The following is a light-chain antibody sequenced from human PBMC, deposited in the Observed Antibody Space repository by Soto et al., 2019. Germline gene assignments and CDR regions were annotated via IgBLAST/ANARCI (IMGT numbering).Light chain of an antibody. Sequence: QPVLTQPSSLSASPGASASLTCTLRSGINVGTYRIYWYQQKPGSPPQYLLRYKSDSDKQQGSGVPSRFSGSKDASANAGILLISGLQSEDEAEYYCMIWYSSAVVFGGGTKLTVL. J-gene: IGLJ2*01. CDR1: SGINVGTYR. V-gene: IGLV5-45*03. CDR3: MIWYSSAVV. CDR2: YKSDSDK.